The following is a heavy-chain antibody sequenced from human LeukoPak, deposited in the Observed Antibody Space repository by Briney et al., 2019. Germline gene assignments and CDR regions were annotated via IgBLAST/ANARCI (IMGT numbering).Heavy chain of an antibody. Sequence: GASVNVSCKASGYTFTSYDINWVRQATGQGLEWMGWMNPNSGNTGYAQKFQGRVTMTRNTSISTAYMELSSLRSEDTAVYYCARGFLSTPYYYDSSAGYWGQGTLVTVSS. CDR3: ARGFLSTPYYYDSSAGY. CDR2: MNPNSGNT. CDR1: GYTFTSYD. D-gene: IGHD3-22*01. J-gene: IGHJ4*02. V-gene: IGHV1-8*01.